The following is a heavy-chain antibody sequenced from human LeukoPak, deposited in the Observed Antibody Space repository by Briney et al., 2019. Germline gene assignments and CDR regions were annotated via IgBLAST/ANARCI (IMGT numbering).Heavy chain of an antibody. CDR1: GFTFSDYY. D-gene: IGHD2-21*02. V-gene: IGHV3-11*01. J-gene: IGHJ4*02. CDR3: ARDKCGGDCYYPDY. CDR2: ISSSGSTI. Sequence: GRSLRLSCAASGFTFSDYYMSWIRQAPGKGLEWVSYISSSGSTIYYADSVKGRFTISRDNAKNSLYLQMNSLRAEDTAVYYCARDKCGGDCYYPDYWGQGTLVTVSS.